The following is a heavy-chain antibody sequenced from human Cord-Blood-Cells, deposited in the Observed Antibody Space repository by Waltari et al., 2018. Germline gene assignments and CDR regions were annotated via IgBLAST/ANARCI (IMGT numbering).Heavy chain of an antibody. V-gene: IGHV5-51*01. CDR3: ARHGPTTELGMVY. CDR2: ISPVDSDT. CDR1: GYSFTSYW. D-gene: IGHD7-27*01. J-gene: IGHJ4*02. Sequence: EVQLVQSGAAVKKPGESLKISCKGSGYSFTSYWIGWVRQMPGKGLEWMGLISPVDSDTRNGPSFQGQVTITADKSISTAYLQWSSLKASDTAMYYCARHGPTTELGMVYWGQGTLVTVSS.